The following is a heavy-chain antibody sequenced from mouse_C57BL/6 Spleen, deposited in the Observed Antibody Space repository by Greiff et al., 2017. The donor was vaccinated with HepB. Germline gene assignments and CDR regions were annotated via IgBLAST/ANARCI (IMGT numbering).Heavy chain of an antibody. V-gene: IGHV5-4*03. CDR1: GFTFSSYA. CDR3: AREASHYYGSSYFDY. J-gene: IGHJ2*01. D-gene: IGHD1-1*01. Sequence: EVKVEESGGGLVKPGGSLKLSCAASGFTFSSYAMSWVRQTPEKRLEWVATISDGGSYTYYPDNVKGRFTISRDNAKNNLYLQMSHLKSEDTAMYYCAREASHYYGSSYFDYWGQGTTLTVSS. CDR2: ISDGGSYT.